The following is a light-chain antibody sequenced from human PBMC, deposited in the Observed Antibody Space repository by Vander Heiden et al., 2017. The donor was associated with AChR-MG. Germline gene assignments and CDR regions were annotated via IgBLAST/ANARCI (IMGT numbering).Light chain of an antibody. V-gene: IGLV3-19*01. J-gene: IGLJ1*01. CDR3: NSRDSSGDNHYV. CDR2: GKN. Sequence: SSVLTQPPAVSLSLGQKGRNTCQGDSLRSYYESWYQQKPGQAHVLVIYGKNNRPSGIPDRFSGSSSGNTASLTITGAQAEDEDDYYCNSRDSSGDNHYVFGTGTKVTVL. CDR1: SLRSYY.